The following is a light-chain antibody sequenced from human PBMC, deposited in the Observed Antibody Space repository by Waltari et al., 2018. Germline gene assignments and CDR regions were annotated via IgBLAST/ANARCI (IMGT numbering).Light chain of an antibody. Sequence: QSALTQPASVSGSPGQSSTIPCTGTSSDIGAYNYVSWYQQHPGKAPKLMIYEVTYRPSRVSNRFSGSKSGNTASLTISGLQAEDEADYYCSSYTTSSTVVFGGVTKLTVL. V-gene: IGLV2-14*01. CDR1: SSDIGAYNY. CDR3: SSYTTSSTVV. J-gene: IGLJ2*01. CDR2: EVT.